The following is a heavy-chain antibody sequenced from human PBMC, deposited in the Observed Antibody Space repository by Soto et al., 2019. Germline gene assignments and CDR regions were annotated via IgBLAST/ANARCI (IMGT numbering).Heavy chain of an antibody. CDR1: GFTFSSYA. CDR2: ISGSGGST. J-gene: IGHJ3*02. Sequence: GGSLRLSCAASGFTFSSYAMSWVRQAPGKGLEWVSAISGSGGSTYYADSVKGRFTISRDNSKNTLYLQMNTLRAEDTAVYYCAKDRDFYYDSSTYYGAFDIWGQGTMVTVSS. V-gene: IGHV3-23*01. CDR3: AKDRDFYYDSSTYYGAFDI. D-gene: IGHD3-22*01.